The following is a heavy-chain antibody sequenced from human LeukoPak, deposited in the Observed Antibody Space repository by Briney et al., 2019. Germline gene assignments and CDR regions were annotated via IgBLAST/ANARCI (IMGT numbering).Heavy chain of an antibody. CDR2: IYPGDSDV. CDR3: ARIPSFDFWSGSLFYYFDY. CDR1: GYCFTTYW. J-gene: IGHJ4*02. V-gene: IGHV5-51*01. Sequence: GDSLKISCQAFGYCFTTYWIGWVRQMPGKGLECMGIIYPGDSDVRYSPSFQGQVTISADKSISTAYLQWSSLKASDTAMYYCARIPSFDFWSGSLFYYFDYWGQGTLVTVSS. D-gene: IGHD3-3*01.